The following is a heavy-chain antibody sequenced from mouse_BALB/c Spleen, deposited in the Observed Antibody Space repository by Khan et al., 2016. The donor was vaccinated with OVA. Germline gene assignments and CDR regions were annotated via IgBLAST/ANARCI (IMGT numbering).Heavy chain of an antibody. D-gene: IGHD4-1*01. CDR2: ISSDGDYT. CDR3: ATHVTGSFAY. CDR1: GFTFSPYS. Sequence: EVQLVESGGDLVKSGGSLKLSCAASGFTFSPYSMSWVRQTPDKRLEWVATISSDGDYTYYPDSVKGRFNISRDNAKNTLYLQMSSLTSEDTAIYYCATHVTGSFAYWGQGTLVTVSA. J-gene: IGHJ3*01. V-gene: IGHV5-6*01.